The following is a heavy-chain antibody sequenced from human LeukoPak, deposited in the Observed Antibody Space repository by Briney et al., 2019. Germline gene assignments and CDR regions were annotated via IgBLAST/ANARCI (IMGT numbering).Heavy chain of an antibody. V-gene: IGHV4-34*01. CDR2: INHSGST. CDR1: GGSFSGYY. D-gene: IGHD2-2*01. CDR3: AGGLIVVVPAAMYYYYYGMDV. J-gene: IGHJ6*02. Sequence: PSETLSLTCAVYGGSFSGYYWSWIRQPPGKGLEWIGEINHSGSTNYNPSLKSRVTISVDTSKNQFSLKLSSVTAADTAVYHCAGGLIVVVPAAMYYYYYGMDVWGQGTTVTVSS.